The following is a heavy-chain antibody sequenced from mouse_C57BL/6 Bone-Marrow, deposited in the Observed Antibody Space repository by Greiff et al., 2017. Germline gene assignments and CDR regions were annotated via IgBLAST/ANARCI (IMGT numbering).Heavy chain of an antibody. J-gene: IGHJ4*01. CDR2: INPNYGTT. D-gene: IGHD1-1*01. Sequence: EVKLQESGPELVKPGASVKISCKASGYSFTDYNMNWVKQSNGKSLEWIGVINPNYGTTSYNQKFKGKATLTVDQSSSTAYMQLNSLTSEDSAVYYCARCPLLTVVVDYYAMDYWGQGTSVTVSS. CDR1: GYSFTDYN. CDR3: ARCPLLTVVVDYYAMDY. V-gene: IGHV1-39*01.